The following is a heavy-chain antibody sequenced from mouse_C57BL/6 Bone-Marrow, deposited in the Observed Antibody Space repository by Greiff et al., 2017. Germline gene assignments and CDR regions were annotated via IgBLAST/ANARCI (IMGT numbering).Heavy chain of an antibody. D-gene: IGHD1-1*01. CDR2: IYPGSGNT. Sequence: QVQLQQSGAELARPGASVKLSCKASGYTFPDYYINWVKQRTGQGLEWIGEIYPGSGNTYYNEKFKGKATLTADKSSSTAYMQLSSLTSEDSAVYFCARVTTVVATDYWGQGTTLTVSS. CDR1: GYTFPDYY. J-gene: IGHJ2*01. V-gene: IGHV1-77*01. CDR3: ARVTTVVATDY.